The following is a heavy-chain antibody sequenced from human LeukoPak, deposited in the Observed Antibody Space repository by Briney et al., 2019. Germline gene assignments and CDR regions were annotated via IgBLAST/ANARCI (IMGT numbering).Heavy chain of an antibody. Sequence: SETLSLTCTVSGGSISSYYWSWIRQPAGKGLEWIGRIYTSGSTNYNPSLKSRVTMSVDTSMNQFSLKLSSVTAAATAVYYCAEKKSRRAAAGYFDYLGQGTLVTVSS. CDR2: IYTSGST. J-gene: IGHJ4*02. V-gene: IGHV4-4*07. CDR3: AEKKSRRAAAGYFDY. D-gene: IGHD6-13*01. CDR1: GGSISSYY.